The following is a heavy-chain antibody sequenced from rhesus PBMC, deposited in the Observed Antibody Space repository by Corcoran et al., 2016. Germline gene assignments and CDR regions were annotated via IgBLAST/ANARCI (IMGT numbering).Heavy chain of an antibody. Sequence: QVQLQESGPGLVKPSETLSLTCAVSGGSFSSYWWSWIRQPPGKGLEWIREINGNSGSTNYNPSLKSRVPISKDASKNQFSLKLSSVTAADTAVYYCARPKYSSWSAVDYWGQGVLVTVSS. CDR1: GGSFSSYW. CDR2: INGNSGST. D-gene: IGHD6-13*01. V-gene: IGHV4-80*01. J-gene: IGHJ4*01. CDR3: ARPKYSSWSAVDY.